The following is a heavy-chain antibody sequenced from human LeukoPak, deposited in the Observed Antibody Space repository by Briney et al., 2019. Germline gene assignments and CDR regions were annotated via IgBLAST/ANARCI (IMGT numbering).Heavy chain of an antibody. CDR1: GFTFSSYW. J-gene: IGHJ6*03. D-gene: IGHD5-12*01. Sequence: PGGSLRLSCAASGFTFSSYWMSWVRQAPGKGLEWVANIKQDGSEKYYMDSVKGRFTISRDNAKNSLYLQINSLRAEGTAVYYCARAGSRWGYGRYYYYMDVWGKGTTVSISS. CDR2: IKQDGSEK. CDR3: ARAGSRWGYGRYYYYMDV. V-gene: IGHV3-7*01.